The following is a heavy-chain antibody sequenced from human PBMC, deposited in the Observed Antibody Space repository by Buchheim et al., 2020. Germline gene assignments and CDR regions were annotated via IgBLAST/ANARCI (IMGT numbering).Heavy chain of an antibody. Sequence: EVQLVESGGGLVQPGGSLRLSCAASGFTFSDYWMTWVRQAPGKGLEWVANINRDGSEKNYVDSVKGRFTISRDNAKISLNLQMNSLRAEDTAVYYCASEGREQPIDYWGQGTL. CDR1: GFTFSDYW. CDR2: INRDGSEK. D-gene: IGHD1-26*01. V-gene: IGHV3-7*01. CDR3: ASEGREQPIDY. J-gene: IGHJ4*02.